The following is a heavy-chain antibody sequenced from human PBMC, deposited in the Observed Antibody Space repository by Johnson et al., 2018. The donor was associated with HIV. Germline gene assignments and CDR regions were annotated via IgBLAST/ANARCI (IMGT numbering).Heavy chain of an antibody. CDR3: ARDGRCCSGGRCYSGSFDI. Sequence: EQLVESGGGLVQPGGSLRLSCAASGFTFSSYAMSWVRQAPGKGLEWVSAISGSGGSTYYADSVKGRFTISRDNAKNSLYLQMNRLRAEDTALYYCARDGRCCSGGRCYSGSFDIWGQGTMVTVSS. CDR1: GFTFSSYA. CDR2: ISGSGGST. J-gene: IGHJ3*02. V-gene: IGHV3-23*04. D-gene: IGHD2-15*01.